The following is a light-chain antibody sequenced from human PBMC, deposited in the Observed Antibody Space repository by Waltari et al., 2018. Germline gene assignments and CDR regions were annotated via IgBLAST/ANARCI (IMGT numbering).Light chain of an antibody. V-gene: IGLV2-8*01. CDR2: EVS. CDR3: SSYAGNDNFEV. CDR1: SSHVGASNY. J-gene: IGLJ3*02. Sequence: HSALPQPPSASAPPGQSVTISCTGPSSHVGASNYVPRYQQHPGKAPKLMIYEVSKRPSGVPDRVSGSKSGNTASLTVSGLQAEDEADYYCSSYAGNDNFEVFGGGTKLTVL.